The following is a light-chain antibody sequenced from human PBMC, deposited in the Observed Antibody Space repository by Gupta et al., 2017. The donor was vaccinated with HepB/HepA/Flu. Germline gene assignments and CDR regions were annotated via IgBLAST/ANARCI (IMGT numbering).Light chain of an antibody. CDR2: DVS. J-gene: IGLJ1*01. CDR1: SSDVGYYNY. CDR3: CSYTSSHTRV. Sequence: QSALTQPASVSGSPGQPITISCTGTSSDVGYYNYVSWYQQHPGKGPKLMIYDVSSRPSGVSDRFSGSKSGNTASLTISGLQAEDEADYYCCSYTSSHTRVFGSGTKVTVL. V-gene: IGLV2-14*03.